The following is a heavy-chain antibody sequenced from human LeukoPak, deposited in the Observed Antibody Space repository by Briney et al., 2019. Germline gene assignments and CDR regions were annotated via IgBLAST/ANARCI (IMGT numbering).Heavy chain of an antibody. CDR2: INNDVGVT. Sequence: GGSLRLSCAAAGFTFSSHWMHWVRQAPGKGLVWVSFINNDVGVTSYADSVKGRFTISRDNAKNALYMQMNSLRAEDTAMYYCARGGQGAVDYWGPGALVTVSS. J-gene: IGHJ4*02. CDR1: GFTFSSHW. D-gene: IGHD3-16*01. V-gene: IGHV3-74*01. CDR3: ARGGQGAVDY.